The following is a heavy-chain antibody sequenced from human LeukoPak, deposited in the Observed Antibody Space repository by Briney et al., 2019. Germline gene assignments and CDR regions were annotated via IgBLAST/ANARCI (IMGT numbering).Heavy chain of an antibody. D-gene: IGHD1-14*01. CDR1: GFTFSSYA. Sequence: HPGGSLRLSCAASGFTFSSYAMSWVRQAPGKGLEWVSVISGSGGSRYYADSVKGRFTISRDNSKNTLYLQMNSLRAEDTAVYYCAKDRNDYTDYWGQGTLVTVSS. V-gene: IGHV3-23*01. CDR2: ISGSGGSR. CDR3: AKDRNDYTDY. J-gene: IGHJ4*02.